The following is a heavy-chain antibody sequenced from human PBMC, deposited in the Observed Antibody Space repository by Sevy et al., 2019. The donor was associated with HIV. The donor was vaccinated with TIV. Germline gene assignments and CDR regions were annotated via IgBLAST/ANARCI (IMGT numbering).Heavy chain of an antibody. CDR1: GGTCSSSA. Sequence: ASVKVSCKASGGTCSSSAISWVRQAPGQVLEWMGGIFPIFATANYAQKFQGRLTITADESTCTAYMELSSLRSDDTAVYYCTSGLAVSVDYWGQGTLVTVSS. D-gene: IGHD6-19*01. CDR3: TSGLAVSVDY. V-gene: IGHV1-69*13. J-gene: IGHJ4*02. CDR2: IFPIFATA.